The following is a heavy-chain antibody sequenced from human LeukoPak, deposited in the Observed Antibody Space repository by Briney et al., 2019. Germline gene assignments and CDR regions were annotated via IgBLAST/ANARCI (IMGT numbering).Heavy chain of an antibody. D-gene: IGHD6-19*01. CDR2: IIPIFGTA. CDR3: ARGRMAGTYVFDY. CDR1: GDTFSSYA. J-gene: IGHJ4*02. Sequence: ASVKVSCKASGDTFSSYAISWVRQAPGQGLEWMGGIIPIFGTANYAQKFQGRVTITADESTSTAYMELSSLRSEDTAVYYCARGRMAGTYVFDYWGQGTLVTVSS. V-gene: IGHV1-69*13.